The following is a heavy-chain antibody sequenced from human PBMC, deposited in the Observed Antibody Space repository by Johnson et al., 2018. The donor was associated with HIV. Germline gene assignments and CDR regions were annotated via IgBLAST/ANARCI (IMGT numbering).Heavy chain of an antibody. V-gene: IGHV3-7*05. Sequence: QVVESGGGLVQPGGSLRLSCAASGFTFGNYWMSWVRQAPGKGLEWLATIKEDGSEDYYVDSLKGRFTISRDNAQKSLYLQMDSVRVEDSAVYYCARDGVYSSPHDAFDIWGQGTMVTVSS. J-gene: IGHJ3*02. CDR1: GFTFGNYW. CDR2: IKEDGSED. D-gene: IGHD6-13*01. CDR3: ARDGVYSSPHDAFDI.